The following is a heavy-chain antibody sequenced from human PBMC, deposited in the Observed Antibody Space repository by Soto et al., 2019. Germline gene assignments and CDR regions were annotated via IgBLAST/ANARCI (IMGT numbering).Heavy chain of an antibody. CDR3: VKGVRYYGSGSYDYFDY. D-gene: IGHD3-10*01. V-gene: IGHV3-64D*08. CDR1: GFTFSSYA. Sequence: EVQLVESGGGLVQPGGSLRLSCSASGFTFSSYAMHWVRQAPGKGLEYVSAISSNGGSTYYADSVKGRFTISRDNSKNTLYLQMSSLRAEDTAVYYCVKGVRYYGSGSYDYFDYWGQETLVTVSS. CDR2: ISSNGGST. J-gene: IGHJ4*02.